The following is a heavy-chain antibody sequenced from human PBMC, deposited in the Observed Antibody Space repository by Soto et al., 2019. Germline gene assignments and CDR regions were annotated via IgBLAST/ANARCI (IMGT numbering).Heavy chain of an antibody. Sequence: QVPLVESGGGLVKPGGSLRLSCAASGFTFSDYYMSWIRQAPGKGLEWVSYISSSSGYTNYADSVKGRFTISRDNAKNSLYLQMNSLRAEDTAVYFCAKEYGRLDYWGQGTLVTVSS. J-gene: IGHJ4*02. CDR3: AKEYGRLDY. D-gene: IGHD4-17*01. CDR2: ISSSSGYT. CDR1: GFTFSDYY. V-gene: IGHV3-11*06.